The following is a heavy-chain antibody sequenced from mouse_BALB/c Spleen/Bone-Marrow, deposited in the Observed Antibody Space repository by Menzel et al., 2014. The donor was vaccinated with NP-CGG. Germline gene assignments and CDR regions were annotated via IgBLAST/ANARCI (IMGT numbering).Heavy chain of an antibody. CDR3: ARARSTMITTGAMDY. J-gene: IGHJ4*01. CDR2: ISSGSSTI. D-gene: IGHD2-4*01. CDR1: GFTFSRSG. V-gene: IGHV5-17*02. Sequence: DVKLVESGGGLVQPGGSRKLSCAASGFTFSRSGMHWVRQAPEKGLEWVAYISSGSSTIYYADTMKGRFTISRDNPKNTLFLQMTSLRSEDTAMYYCARARSTMITTGAMDYWGQGTSVTVPS.